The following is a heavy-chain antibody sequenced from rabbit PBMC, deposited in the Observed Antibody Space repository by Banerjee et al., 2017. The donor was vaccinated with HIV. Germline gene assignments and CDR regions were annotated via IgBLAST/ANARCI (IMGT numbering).Heavy chain of an antibody. V-gene: IGHV1S45*01. D-gene: IGHD6-1*01. CDR3: GRDRDGDAGYGSLAL. Sequence: QEQLVESGGDLVKPEGSLTLTCTASGFSFTNKYVMCWVRQAPGKGLEWIACIYTGSGSALYVSWAKGRFTISKTSSTTVTLQMTSLTAADTATYFCGRDRDGDAGYGSLALWGQGTLVTVS. CDR2: IYTGSGSA. CDR1: GFSFTNKYV. J-gene: IGHJ3*01.